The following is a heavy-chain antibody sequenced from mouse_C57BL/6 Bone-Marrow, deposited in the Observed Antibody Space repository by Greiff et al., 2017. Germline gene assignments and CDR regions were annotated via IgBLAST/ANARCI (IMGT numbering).Heavy chain of an antibody. Sequence: VQLQQPGAELVMPGASVKLSCKASGYTFTSYWMHWVKQRPGQGLEWIGEIDPSDSYTNYNQKFKGKSTLTVDKSSSTAYIQLSSLTSEDSAVYYCATSYYYGYFDYWGQGTTLTVSS. V-gene: IGHV1-69*01. J-gene: IGHJ2*01. D-gene: IGHD1-1*01. CDR1: GYTFTSYW. CDR2: IDPSDSYT. CDR3: ATSYYYGYFDY.